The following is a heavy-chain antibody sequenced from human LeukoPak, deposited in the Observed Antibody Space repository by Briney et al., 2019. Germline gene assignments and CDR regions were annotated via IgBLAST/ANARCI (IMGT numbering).Heavy chain of an antibody. Sequence: GGSLRLSCAASGFTFSTYTIHWVRQAPGKGLEWVSSISGSSTYIYYADSVKGRFTISRDNAKNSLYLQMNSLRADDTAVYYCARDPEYGYWGQGTLVTVSS. CDR1: GFTFSTYT. CDR2: ISGSSTYI. CDR3: ARDPEYGY. V-gene: IGHV3-21*01. D-gene: IGHD6-6*01. J-gene: IGHJ4*02.